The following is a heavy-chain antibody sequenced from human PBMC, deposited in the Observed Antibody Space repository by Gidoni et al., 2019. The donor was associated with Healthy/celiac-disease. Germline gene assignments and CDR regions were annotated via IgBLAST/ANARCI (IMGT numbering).Heavy chain of an antibody. Sequence: QLQLQESGPGLGKPSETLSLTCTVSGGSISSSSYYWGWLRQPPGKGLEWVGSIYYSGSTYYNPSLKSRVTISVETSKNQFSLKLSSVTAADTAVYYCARLPYGDYDDYWGQGTLVTVSS. CDR1: GGSISSSSYY. CDR2: IYYSGST. D-gene: IGHD4-17*01. CDR3: ARLPYGDYDDY. J-gene: IGHJ4*02. V-gene: IGHV4-39*01.